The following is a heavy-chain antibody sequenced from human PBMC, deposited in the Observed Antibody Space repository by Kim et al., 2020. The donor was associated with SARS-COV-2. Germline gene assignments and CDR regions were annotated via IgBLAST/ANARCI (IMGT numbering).Heavy chain of an antibody. Sequence: GYADSVKGRFTISRDNAKNSLYLQMNSLRAEDTALYYCAKGGTVTTGADYWGQGTLVTVSS. V-gene: IGHV3-9*01. J-gene: IGHJ4*02. D-gene: IGHD4-17*01. CDR3: AKGGTVTTGADY.